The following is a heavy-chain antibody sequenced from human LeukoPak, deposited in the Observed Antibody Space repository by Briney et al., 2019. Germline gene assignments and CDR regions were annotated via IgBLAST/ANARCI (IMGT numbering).Heavy chain of an antibody. CDR2: ISTSSSHI. V-gene: IGHV3-21*01. CDR1: GFTFRNSY. J-gene: IGHJ4*02. D-gene: IGHD3-22*01. Sequence: GGSLRLSCAASGFTFRNSYMNWVRQAPGKGLEWLSSISTSSSHISYADSVKGRFTISRDSSKNTLYLQMTSLRAEDTAVYYCARESESYDSSGSTFGYWGQGTLVTVSS. CDR3: ARESESYDSSGSTFGY.